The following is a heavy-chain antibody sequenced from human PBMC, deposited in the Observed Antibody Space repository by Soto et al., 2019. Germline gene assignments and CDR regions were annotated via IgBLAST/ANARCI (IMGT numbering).Heavy chain of an antibody. J-gene: IGHJ4*02. CDR1: GFTVSTNY. CDR3: ARRALPHAFVDY. D-gene: IGHD2-15*01. CDR2: IFPDGST. V-gene: IGHV3-66*01. Sequence: GVLRLSCTVSGFTVSTNYMNWVRQAPGKGLEWVSVIFPDGSTYYTDSVRDRFTISRDNSKNTVYLQMNSLRAEDTAVYFCARRALPHAFVDYWGQGTLVTVSS.